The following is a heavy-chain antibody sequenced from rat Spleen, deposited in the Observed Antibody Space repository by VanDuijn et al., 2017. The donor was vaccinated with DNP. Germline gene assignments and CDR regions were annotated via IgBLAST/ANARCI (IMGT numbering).Heavy chain of an antibody. V-gene: IGHV5-7*01. J-gene: IGHJ3*01. CDR1: GFTFSDYN. D-gene: IGHD1-6*01. CDR3: VRQRVMYTTATGFAY. CDR2: VSIRGTRT. Sequence: EVQLVESGGGSAQPGRSLKLSCAASGFTFSDYNMAWVRQAPKKGLEWVAAVSIRGTRTSYPDSVKGRFTISRDNSKSSLYLHMSSLRSEDTATYYCVRQRVMYTTATGFAYWSQGTLVSVSS.